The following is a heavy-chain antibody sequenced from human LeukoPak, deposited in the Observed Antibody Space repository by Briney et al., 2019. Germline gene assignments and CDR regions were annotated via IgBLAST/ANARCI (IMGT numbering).Heavy chain of an antibody. Sequence: SVKVSCKTSGGTFNNSAISWVRHAPGQGLEWLGGIMPLFGTAGYAQKFQGRVTITKDESTRTVYLELTSLTSDDTAVYYCARDVHGDYGSGWFDPWGQGTLVSVSS. V-gene: IGHV1-69*05. CDR3: ARDVHGDYGSGWFDP. CDR2: IMPLFGTA. D-gene: IGHD4-17*01. CDR1: GGTFNNSA. J-gene: IGHJ5*02.